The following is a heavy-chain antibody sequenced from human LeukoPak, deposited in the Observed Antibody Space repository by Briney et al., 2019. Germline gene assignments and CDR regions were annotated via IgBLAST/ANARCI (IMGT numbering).Heavy chain of an antibody. CDR1: GGSISSYY. Sequence: PSETLSLTCTVSGGSISSYYWSWIRQPPGKGLEWLGYIYYSGSTNYNPSLKSRVTISVDTSKNQFSLKLSSVTAADTAVYYCARRHSSGWYDYWGQGTLVTVSS. V-gene: IGHV4-59*08. CDR3: ARRHSSGWYDY. CDR2: IYYSGST. D-gene: IGHD6-19*01. J-gene: IGHJ4*02.